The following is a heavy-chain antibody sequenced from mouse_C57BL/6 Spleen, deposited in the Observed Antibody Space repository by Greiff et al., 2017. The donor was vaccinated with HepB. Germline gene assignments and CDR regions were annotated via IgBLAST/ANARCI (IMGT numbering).Heavy chain of an antibody. J-gene: IGHJ3*01. Sequence: VQLQQSGPELVKPGDSVKISCKASGYSFTGYFMNWVMQSHGKSLEWIGRINPYNGDTFYNQKFKGKATLTVDKSSSTAHMELRSLTSEDSAVYYCARYYDYDTWFAYWGQGTLVTVSA. CDR3: ARYYDYDTWFAY. CDR1: GYSFTGYF. V-gene: IGHV1-20*01. CDR2: INPYNGDT. D-gene: IGHD2-4*01.